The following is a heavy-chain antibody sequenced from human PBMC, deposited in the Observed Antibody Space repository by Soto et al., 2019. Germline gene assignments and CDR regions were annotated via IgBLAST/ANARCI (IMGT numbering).Heavy chain of an antibody. CDR2: ISSSSSTI. D-gene: IGHD5-18*01. V-gene: IGHV3-48*02. CDR1: GFTFSSYR. J-gene: IGHJ4*02. Sequence: EVQLVESGGDVVQPGGSLRRSCAAAGFTFSSYRMNWVRQAPGKGLEWVSYISSSSSTIYYADSVKGRFTISRDNAKNSLDLQMNSLRDADTAVYYCAREGYSYGLDYWGQGTRVTFSS. CDR3: AREGYSYGLDY.